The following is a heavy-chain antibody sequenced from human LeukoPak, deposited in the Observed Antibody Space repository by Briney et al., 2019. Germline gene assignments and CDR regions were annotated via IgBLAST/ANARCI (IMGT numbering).Heavy chain of an antibody. CDR3: ARSAGIAAAGIWFDP. Sequence: GGSLRLSCAASGFTVSSNYMSWVRQAPGKGLEWVSVIYSGGSTHYADSVKGRFTISRDNSKNTLYLQMNSLRAEDTAVYYCARSAGIAAAGIWFDPWGQGTLVTVSS. D-gene: IGHD6-13*01. J-gene: IGHJ5*02. V-gene: IGHV3-53*01. CDR1: GFTVSSNY. CDR2: IYSGGST.